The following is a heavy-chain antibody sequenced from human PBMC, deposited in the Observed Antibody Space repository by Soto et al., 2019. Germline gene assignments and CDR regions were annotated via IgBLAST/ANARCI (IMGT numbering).Heavy chain of an antibody. D-gene: IGHD2-21*02. CDR1: GVSVRSYT. J-gene: IGHJ4*02. V-gene: IGHV4-4*07. CDR3: ARDGMTTGDT. CDR2: VFSSVSA. Sequence: LSLPCIVSGVSVRSYTWSWVRQPANKGLEWIGRVFSSVSATYNPSLKSRVTITMDTPENRISLKLDSVTAADAGVYYCARDGMTTGDTWGPGTAVTVSS.